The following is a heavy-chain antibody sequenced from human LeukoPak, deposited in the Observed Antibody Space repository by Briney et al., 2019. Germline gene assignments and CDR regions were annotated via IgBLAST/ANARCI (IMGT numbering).Heavy chain of an antibody. V-gene: IGHV4-59*01. CDR2: IYYSGST. Sequence: NSSETLSLTCTVSGGSISSYYWSWIRQPPGKGLEWIGYIYYSGSTNYNPSLKSRVTISVDTSKNQFSLKLSSVTAADTAVYYCARVTRGYSYGSGENYYYTDVWGKGTTVTISS. J-gene: IGHJ6*03. CDR3: ARVTRGYSYGSGENYYYTDV. D-gene: IGHD5-18*01. CDR1: GGSISSYY.